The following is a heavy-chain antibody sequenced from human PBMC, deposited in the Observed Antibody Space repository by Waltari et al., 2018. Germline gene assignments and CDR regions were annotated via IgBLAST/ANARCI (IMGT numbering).Heavy chain of an antibody. J-gene: IGHJ4*02. Sequence: QVQLQESGPGLVKPSDTLSLTCTVTGASISGYYWSWIRQPPGKGLEWIGFVYYTGSTNYNPSLKSRVTISEDTPKNQFSLKLNSVTDADTAIYYCARSYGVTTSPIAGYWGQGTLVTVSS. CDR2: VYYTGST. V-gene: IGHV4-59*01. D-gene: IGHD4-17*01. CDR3: ARSYGVTTSPIAGY. CDR1: GASISGYY.